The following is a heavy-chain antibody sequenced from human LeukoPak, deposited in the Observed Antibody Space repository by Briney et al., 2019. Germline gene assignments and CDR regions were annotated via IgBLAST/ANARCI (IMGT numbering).Heavy chain of an antibody. Sequence: PGRSLRLSCAASGFTFSSYDMHWVRQAPGKGLEWVAFISYDGSNKYYADSVKGRFTISRDNSKNTLYLQMNSLRAEDTAVYYCASVDTTMVYYYYGMDVWGQGTTVTVSS. CDR1: GFTFSSYD. J-gene: IGHJ6*02. V-gene: IGHV3-30*03. CDR2: ISYDGSNK. D-gene: IGHD5-18*01. CDR3: ASVDTTMVYYYYGMDV.